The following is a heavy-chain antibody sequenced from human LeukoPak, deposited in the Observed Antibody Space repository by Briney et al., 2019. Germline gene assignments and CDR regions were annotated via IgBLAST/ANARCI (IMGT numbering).Heavy chain of an antibody. V-gene: IGHV3-7*03. D-gene: IGHD1-7*01. CDR2: IKEDGTQK. CDR1: GFNFQYYW. Sequence: GGSLRLSCAASGFNFQYYWMAWVRQAPGMGLEWVAHIKEDGTQKFYVDSVRGRFTISKDDAKNALYLQIGSLRDDDTGIYYCVRGGGELCYWGQGTLVTVSS. J-gene: IGHJ4*02. CDR3: VRGGGELCY.